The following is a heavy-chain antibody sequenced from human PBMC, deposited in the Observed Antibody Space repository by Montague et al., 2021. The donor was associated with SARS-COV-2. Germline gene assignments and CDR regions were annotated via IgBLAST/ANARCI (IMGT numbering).Heavy chain of an antibody. V-gene: IGHV3-48*03. CDR1: GFTFSNYE. CDR2: ISRSGDTI. Sequence: SLRLSCAASGFTFSNYEMNWVRQAPGKGLEWVSYISRSGDTIYYADSVMGRFTISRDNAKNSLYLQLNSLGAEDTAVYYCAREDTYGYWSSYFDLWGRGTLVTVSS. CDR3: AREDTYGYWSSYFDL. D-gene: IGHD5-18*01. J-gene: IGHJ4*02.